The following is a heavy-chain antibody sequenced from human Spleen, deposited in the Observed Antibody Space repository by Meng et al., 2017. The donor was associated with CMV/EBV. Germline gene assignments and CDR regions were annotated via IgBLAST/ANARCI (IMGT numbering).Heavy chain of an antibody. V-gene: IGHV4-34*01. J-gene: IGHJ5*02. Sequence: SETLSLTCAVSGGSFSGSYWSWIRQPPGKGLEWIGEINHSGSTNYNPSLKSRVTISVDTSRNQFSLKLRSVTAADTAVYYCARAAFTMDRGVINYFDPWGQGTLVTVSS. CDR1: GGSFSGSY. D-gene: IGHD3-10*01. CDR3: ARAAFTMDRGVINYFDP. CDR2: INHSGST.